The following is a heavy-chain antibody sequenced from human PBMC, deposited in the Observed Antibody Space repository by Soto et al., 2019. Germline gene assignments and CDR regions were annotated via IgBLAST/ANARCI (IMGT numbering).Heavy chain of an antibody. J-gene: IGHJ5*02. CDR1: GGSFSGYY. CDR2: INHSGST. D-gene: IGHD3-3*02. Sequence: QVQLQQWGAGLLKPSETLSLTCAVYGGSFSGYYWSWIRQPPGKGLEWIGEINHSGSTNYNPSLKCRVTISVDTSKNQFSLKLSSVTAADTAVYYCAREGHNREALDWFDPWGQGTLVTVSS. CDR3: AREGHNREALDWFDP. V-gene: IGHV4-34*01.